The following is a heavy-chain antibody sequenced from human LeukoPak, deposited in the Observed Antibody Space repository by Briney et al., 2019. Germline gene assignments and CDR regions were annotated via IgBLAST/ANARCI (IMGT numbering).Heavy chain of an antibody. J-gene: IGHJ6*03. CDR3: ARVRRLQRYYYYYYMDV. Sequence: SETLSLTCTVSGGSISIYYWSWIRQPPGKGLEWIGYIYYSGSTNYNPSLKSRVTISVDTSKNQFSLKLSSVTAADTAVYYCARVRRLQRYYYYYYMDVWGKGTTVTVSS. V-gene: IGHV4-59*01. CDR1: GGSISIYY. D-gene: IGHD5-24*01. CDR2: IYYSGST.